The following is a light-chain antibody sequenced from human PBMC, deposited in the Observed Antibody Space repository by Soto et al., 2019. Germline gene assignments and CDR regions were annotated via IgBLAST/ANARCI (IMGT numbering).Light chain of an antibody. V-gene: IGLV4-69*01. CDR3: QTWASGIVF. Sequence: QLVLTQSTSASASLGASVNLTCTLSSGHSNYAVAWHQQRPEKGPRFLMWVRSDGSHTKGEGIPGRFSGSSSGPERFLTISSLQSDDDSYYYGQTWASGIVFFGAGTKLTVL. CDR1: SGHSNYA. J-gene: IGLJ2*01. CDR2: VRSDGSH.